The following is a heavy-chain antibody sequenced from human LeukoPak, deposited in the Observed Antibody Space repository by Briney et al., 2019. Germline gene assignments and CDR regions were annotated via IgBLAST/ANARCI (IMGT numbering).Heavy chain of an antibody. CDR1: GFTFSSYA. Sequence: GGSLRLSCAASGFTFSSYAMSWVRQAPGKGLEWVSAISGSGGSTYYADSVKGRFTISRDNSKNTLYLQMNSLRTEDTGIYYCARENNWGTNWGQGTLVTVSS. V-gene: IGHV3-23*01. CDR2: ISGSGGST. CDR3: ARENNWGTN. D-gene: IGHD7-27*01. J-gene: IGHJ4*02.